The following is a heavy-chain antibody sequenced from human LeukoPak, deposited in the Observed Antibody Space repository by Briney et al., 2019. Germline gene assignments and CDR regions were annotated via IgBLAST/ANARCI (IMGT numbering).Heavy chain of an antibody. J-gene: IGHJ4*02. D-gene: IGHD4-11*01. CDR2: IYHSGST. CDR1: GGSISSGGYS. CDR3: ARDGNYSGIDY. Sequence: SETLSLTCAVSGGSISSGGYSWSWIRQPPGKGLEWIGYIYHSGSTNYNPSLKSRVTISVDTSKNQFSLKLSSVTAADTAVYYCARDGNYSGIDYWGQGTLVTVSS. V-gene: IGHV4-30-2*01.